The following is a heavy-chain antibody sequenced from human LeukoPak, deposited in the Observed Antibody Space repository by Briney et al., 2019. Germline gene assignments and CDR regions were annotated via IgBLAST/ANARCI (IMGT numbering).Heavy chain of an antibody. V-gene: IGHV3-30*02. CDR3: VADFDY. Sequence: GGSLRLSCEASGFTFNTYAMHWVRQAPGEGLDWVAFIRNDGSNIWYADFVKGRFTVSRDNSENTLYLQMSSLTAEDTAVYYCVADFDYWGQGTLVSVSS. J-gene: IGHJ4*02. CDR2: IRNDGSNI. CDR1: GFTFNTYA.